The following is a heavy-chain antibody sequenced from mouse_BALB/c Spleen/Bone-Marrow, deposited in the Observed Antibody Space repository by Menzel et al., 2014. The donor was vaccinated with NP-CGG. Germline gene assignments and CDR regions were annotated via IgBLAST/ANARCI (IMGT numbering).Heavy chain of an antibody. D-gene: IGHD1-1*01. CDR3: ALYYYGSSGFAY. J-gene: IGHJ3*01. CDR1: GFNIKDTY. CDR2: IDPANGNT. V-gene: IGHV14-3*02. Sequence: AQLQQPGAELVKPGASVKLSCTASGFNIKDTYMHWVKQRPEQGLERIGRIDPANGNTKNDPKFQGKATITADTSSNTAYLQLSSLTSEDTAVYYCALYYYGSSGFAYLGQGTLVTVSA.